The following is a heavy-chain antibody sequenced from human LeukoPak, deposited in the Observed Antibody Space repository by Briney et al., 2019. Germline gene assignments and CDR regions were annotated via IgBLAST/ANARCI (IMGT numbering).Heavy chain of an antibody. V-gene: IGHV4-59*08. J-gene: IGHJ6*03. CDR2: IYDSGST. CDR3: AISYYYYMDV. CDR1: GDSISSYY. Sequence: PSETLSLTCNVSGDSISSYYWSWIRQPPGKGLEWIGCIYDSGSTNYNPSLKSRVTISVDTSKNQFSLKLTSVTAADTADYYCAISYYYYMDVWGKGTTVTVSS.